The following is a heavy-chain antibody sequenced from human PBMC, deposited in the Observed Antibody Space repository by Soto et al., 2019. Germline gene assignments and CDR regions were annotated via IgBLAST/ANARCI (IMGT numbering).Heavy chain of an antibody. CDR2: ISWQSGSI. V-gene: IGHV3-9*01. J-gene: IGHJ6*02. D-gene: IGHD5-18*01. CDR3: AKARDGYSNGYDYYSMDV. Sequence: GGSLRLSCAASGFTFDDYAMYWVRQAPGKGLEWVSGISWQSGSIGYADSVKGRFTISRDNAKKSLYLQMNSLRAEDTALYYCAKARDGYSNGYDYYSMDVWGQGTPVTVSS. CDR1: GFTFDDYA.